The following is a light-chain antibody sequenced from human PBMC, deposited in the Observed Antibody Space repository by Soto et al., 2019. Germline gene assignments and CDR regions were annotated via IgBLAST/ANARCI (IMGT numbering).Light chain of an antibody. CDR1: SSDVGTYNL. CDR2: EGS. CDR3: CSYAGSSTYV. Sequence: QSALTQHASVSGSPGQSITISCTGTSSDVGTYNLVSWYQHHPGKAPKLMIYEGSKRPSGVSNRVSGSKSGNTASLTISGLQSEDEADYYCCSYAGSSTYVFGTGTKLTVL. J-gene: IGLJ1*01. V-gene: IGLV2-23*01.